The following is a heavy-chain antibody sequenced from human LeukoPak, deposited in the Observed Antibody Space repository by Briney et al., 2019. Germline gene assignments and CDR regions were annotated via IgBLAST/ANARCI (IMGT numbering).Heavy chain of an antibody. CDR3: ARTVDSYNWRENWFDP. CDR1: GYTFSRYG. J-gene: IGHJ5*02. CDR2: ISVYNGNA. D-gene: IGHD1-20*01. Sequence: GSVKVSCKASGYTFSRYGISWVRQAPGHGLEWMGWISVYNGNAKYAQTPQGRVTMTTDTSTSTVYMELRSLTSDDTAVYYCARTVDSYNWRENWFDPWGQGTLVTVSS. V-gene: IGHV1-18*01.